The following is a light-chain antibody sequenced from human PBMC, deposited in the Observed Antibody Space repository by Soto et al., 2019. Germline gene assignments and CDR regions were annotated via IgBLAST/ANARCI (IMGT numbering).Light chain of an antibody. CDR1: QSLLYSNGYNY. V-gene: IGKV2-28*01. Sequence: DIVMTQSPLSLPVTPGEPASISCRSSQSLLYSNGYNYLHWYLQKPGQSPQLLIYLGSNRASGVPERFSGSGSGTDFTLRISKVEAEDVGVYYCMQALQTPITFAQGTRLE. J-gene: IGKJ5*01. CDR3: MQALQTPIT. CDR2: LGS.